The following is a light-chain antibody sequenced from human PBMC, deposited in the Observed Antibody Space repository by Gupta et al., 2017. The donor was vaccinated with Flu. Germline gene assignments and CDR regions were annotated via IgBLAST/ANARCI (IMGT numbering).Light chain of an antibody. CDR3: MQGQRTPLT. V-gene: IGKV2-28*01. J-gene: IGKJ4*02. CDR2: AGS. Sequence: IEMTQSPPSLPVSLGEPASISCRSGQSLLHSNGITYLQWYLQKPGQSPQLLIFAGSRLASGVPDRFSGSGSGTEFTLKISRVEAEDVGVYYCMQGQRTPLTFGGGTKVEIK. CDR1: QSLLHSNGITY.